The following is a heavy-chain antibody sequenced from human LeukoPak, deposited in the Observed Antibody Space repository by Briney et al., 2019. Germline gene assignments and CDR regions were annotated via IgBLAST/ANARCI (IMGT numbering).Heavy chain of an antibody. Sequence: SQTLSLTCAISGDSVSSNSAAWNWIRQSPSRGLEWLGRTYYRSKWYNEYAVSVKSRITINPDTSKNQFSLQLNSVTPEGTAVYYCARGNITIFGYYFDYWGQGTLVTVSS. V-gene: IGHV6-1*01. CDR3: ARGNITIFGYYFDY. CDR1: GDSVSSNSAA. D-gene: IGHD3-3*01. CDR2: TYYRSKWYN. J-gene: IGHJ4*02.